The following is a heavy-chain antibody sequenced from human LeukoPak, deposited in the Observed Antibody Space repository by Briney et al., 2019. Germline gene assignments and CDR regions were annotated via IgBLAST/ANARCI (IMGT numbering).Heavy chain of an antibody. CDR3: ARDRYYDSSGYYTWGGFDI. D-gene: IGHD3-22*01. CDR1: GFTFSSYS. CDR2: ISSRSRTI. Sequence: GGSLRLSCAASGFTFSSYSMNWVRQAPGKGLEWVSYISSRSRTIYYADSVKGRFTISRDNAKNSLYLQINSLRAEDTAVYFCARDRYYDSSGYYTWGGFDIWGQGTMVTVSS. J-gene: IGHJ3*02. V-gene: IGHV3-48*01.